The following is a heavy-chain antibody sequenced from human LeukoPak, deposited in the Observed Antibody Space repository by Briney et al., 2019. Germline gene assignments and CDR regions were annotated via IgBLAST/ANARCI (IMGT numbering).Heavy chain of an antibody. D-gene: IGHD5-12*01. Sequence: GGSLRLFCVPSGLSFSNHAMNWARHTPGGGREWGSGITGSGGSTYHAESGKGRLTISRDQSKHTLYLQMNSLRSGGTAVFYSARSKVAPTRYYGMDVWGQGTTVTVSS. CDR3: ARSKVAPTRYYGMDV. CDR2: ITGSGGST. CDR1: GLSFSNHA. V-gene: IGHV3-23*01. J-gene: IGHJ6*02.